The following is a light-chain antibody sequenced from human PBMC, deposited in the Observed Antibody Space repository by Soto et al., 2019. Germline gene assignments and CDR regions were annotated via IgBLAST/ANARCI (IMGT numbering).Light chain of an antibody. Sequence: DIQMTQSPSTLSASVGDRVTITCRASQSISSWLAWYQQKPGKAPKLLIYKASSLEGGIPSRFSGSGSETYFTLTISSLQPEDFASYYCQQYNSYQYTFGQGTKLEIK. CDR1: QSISSW. V-gene: IGKV1-5*03. CDR3: QQYNSYQYT. J-gene: IGKJ2*01. CDR2: KAS.